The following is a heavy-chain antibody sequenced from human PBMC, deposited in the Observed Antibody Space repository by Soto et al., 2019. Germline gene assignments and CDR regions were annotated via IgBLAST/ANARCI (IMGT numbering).Heavy chain of an antibody. CDR2: IWYDGSNK. D-gene: IGHD3-22*01. V-gene: IGHV3-33*01. J-gene: IGHJ4*02. CDR1: GFTFSSYG. Sequence: GGSLRLSCAASGFTFSSYGMHWVRQAPGKGLEWVAVIWYDGSNKYYADSVKGRFTISRDNSKNTLYLQMNSLRAEDTAVYYCARDRAYYDSSGRLFDYWGQGTLVTVSS. CDR3: ARDRAYYDSSGRLFDY.